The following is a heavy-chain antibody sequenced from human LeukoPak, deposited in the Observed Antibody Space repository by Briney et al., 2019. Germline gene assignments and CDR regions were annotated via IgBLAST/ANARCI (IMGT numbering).Heavy chain of an antibody. CDR1: GFTFSSYA. J-gene: IGHJ4*02. Sequence: GGSLRLSCAASGFTFSSYAMHWVRQAPGKGLEWVAVISYDGSNKYYADSVKGRFTISRDNSKNTLYLQMNSLRAGDTAVYYCASSGDWGQGTLVTVSS. V-gene: IGHV3-30*04. CDR3: ASSGD. D-gene: IGHD6-19*01. CDR2: ISYDGSNK.